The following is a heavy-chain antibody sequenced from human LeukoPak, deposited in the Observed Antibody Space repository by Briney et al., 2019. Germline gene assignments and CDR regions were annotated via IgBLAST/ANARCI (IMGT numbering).Heavy chain of an antibody. Sequence: GASVKVSCKASGYTFTSYAMNWVRQAPGQGLEWMGWISAYNGDTKYAQKFQGRVTMTTDTSTSTAYIELRSLRADDTAVYYCARDQTFYLDSGGPNFDFWGQGSLVTVSS. D-gene: IGHD3-22*01. CDR2: ISAYNGDT. J-gene: IGHJ4*02. CDR1: GYTFTSYA. V-gene: IGHV1-18*01. CDR3: ARDQTFYLDSGGPNFDF.